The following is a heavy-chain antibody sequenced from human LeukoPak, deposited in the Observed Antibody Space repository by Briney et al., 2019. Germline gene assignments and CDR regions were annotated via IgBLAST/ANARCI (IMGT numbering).Heavy chain of an antibody. CDR3: AALVVPASDYYYGMDV. D-gene: IGHD2-2*01. CDR2: IVVGSGNT. J-gene: IGHJ6*02. CDR1: GFTFTSSA. V-gene: IGHV1-58*01. Sequence: ATVKVSCKASGFTFTSSAVQWVRQARGQRVEWIGWIVVGSGNTNYAQKFQERVTITRDMSTSTAYMELSSLRSEDTAVYYCAALVVPASDYYYGMDVWGQGTTVTFSS.